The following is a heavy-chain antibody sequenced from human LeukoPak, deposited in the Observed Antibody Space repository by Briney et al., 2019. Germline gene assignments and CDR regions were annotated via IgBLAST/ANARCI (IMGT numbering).Heavy chain of an antibody. CDR1: GGSISSTNYY. CDR2: VYYTGST. CDR3: FLPGPYFSNYDVDV. Sequence: SETLSLTCTVSGGSISSTNYYWGWIRQPPGMGLEWIGNVYYTGSTYYNTSLKSRVTISVDTSKNQFSLELSSVTAADTAVYYCFLPGPYFSNYDVDVWGQGTTVTVSS. J-gene: IGHJ6*02. V-gene: IGHV4-39*01. D-gene: IGHD2/OR15-2a*01.